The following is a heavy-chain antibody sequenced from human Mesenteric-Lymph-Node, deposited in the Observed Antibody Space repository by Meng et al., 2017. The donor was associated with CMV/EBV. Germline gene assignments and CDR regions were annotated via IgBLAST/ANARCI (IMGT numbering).Heavy chain of an antibody. CDR1: GYTFTSYD. J-gene: IGHJ6*02. CDR2: ISAYNGNT. CDR3: ARAVDIDETGVSYYYYGMDV. V-gene: IGHV1-18*01. D-gene: IGHD5-12*01. Sequence: ASVKVSCKASGYTFTSYDINWVRQAPGQGLEWMGWISAYNGNTNYAQKLQGRVTMTTDTSTSTAYMELRSLRSGDTAVYYCARAVDIDETGVSYYYYGMDVWGQGTTVTVSS.